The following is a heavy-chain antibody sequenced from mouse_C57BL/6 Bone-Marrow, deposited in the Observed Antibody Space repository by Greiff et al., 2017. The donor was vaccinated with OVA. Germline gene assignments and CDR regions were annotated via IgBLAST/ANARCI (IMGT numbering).Heavy chain of an antibody. Sequence: QVQLQQPGAELVKPGASVKMSCKASGYTFTSYWITWVKQRPGQGLEWIGDIYPGSGSTNYNEKFKSKATLTVDTSSSTAYMQLSSLTSEDSAVYYCARKDGYDGYYHAWFAYWGQGTLVTVSA. CDR1: GYTFTSYW. J-gene: IGHJ3*01. CDR2: IYPGSGST. CDR3: ARKDGYDGYYHAWFAY. D-gene: IGHD2-3*01. V-gene: IGHV1-55*01.